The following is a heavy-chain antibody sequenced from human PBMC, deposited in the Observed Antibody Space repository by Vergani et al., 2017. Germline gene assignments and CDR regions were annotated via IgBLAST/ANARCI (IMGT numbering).Heavy chain of an antibody. D-gene: IGHD2-2*01. J-gene: IGHJ4*02. V-gene: IGHV1-2*02. Sequence: QVQLVQSGAEVKKPGASVKVSCKASGYTFTDYFMHWVRQAPGQGLEWMGWINPNSGGTNYAQKFQGRVTITRDTSISTAYMKLSNLRTDDTAVYYCARVGTSSNRDYFDYWGQGTLVTVSS. CDR3: ARVGTSSNRDYFDY. CDR1: GYTFTDYF. CDR2: INPNSGGT.